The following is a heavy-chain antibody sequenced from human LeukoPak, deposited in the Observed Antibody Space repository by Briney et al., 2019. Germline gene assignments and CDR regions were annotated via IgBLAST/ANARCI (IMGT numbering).Heavy chain of an antibody. CDR2: ISYDGSNK. Sequence: GGSLRLSCAASGFTFSSYGMHWVRQAPGKGLEWVAVISYDGSNKYYADSVKGRLTVSRDNSENTLYLQMNSLRGEDTAVYYCARAYCSRTSCYGMDVWGQGTTVTVSS. CDR3: ARAYCSRTSCYGMDV. J-gene: IGHJ6*02. CDR1: GFTFSSYG. V-gene: IGHV3-30*19. D-gene: IGHD2-2*01.